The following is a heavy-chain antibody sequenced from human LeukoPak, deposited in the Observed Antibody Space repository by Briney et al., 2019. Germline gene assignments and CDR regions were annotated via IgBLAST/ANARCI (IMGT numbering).Heavy chain of an antibody. Sequence: SETLSLTCTVSGGSISSSSYYWGWIRQPPGKGLEWIGSISYSGGTYYNPSLKSRVSISLDTSKNQFSLRLNSATAIDTAVYHCERHFRATTGGNWFDRWGQGTLVTVSS. D-gene: IGHD4-17*01. J-gene: IGHJ5*02. V-gene: IGHV4-39*01. CDR1: GGSISSSSYY. CDR3: ERHFRATTGGNWFDR. CDR2: ISYSGGT.